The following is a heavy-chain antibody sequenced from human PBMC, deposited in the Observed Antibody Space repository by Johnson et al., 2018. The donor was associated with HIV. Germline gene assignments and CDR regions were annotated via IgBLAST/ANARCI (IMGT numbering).Heavy chain of an antibody. Sequence: QVQLVESGGGVVQPGRSLRLSCAASGFTFSSYGMHWVRQAPGKGLEWVAVISYDGSNNYYADSVKGRFTISRDKAKNSLYLQMNSLKTEDTAVYYCTTVIQQLVRRHDALDIWGQGTMITVSS. CDR3: TTVIQQLVRRHDALDI. CDR2: ISYDGSNN. D-gene: IGHD6-6*01. J-gene: IGHJ3*02. CDR1: GFTFSSYG. V-gene: IGHV3-30*03.